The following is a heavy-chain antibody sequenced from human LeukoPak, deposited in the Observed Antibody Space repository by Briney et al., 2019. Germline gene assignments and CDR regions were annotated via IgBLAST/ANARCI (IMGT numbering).Heavy chain of an antibody. CDR1: GGSISSSSYY. Sequence: SETLSLTCTVSGGSISSSSYYWSWIRQPPGKGLEWIGYTYHSGSTYYNPSLKSRVTISVDRSKNQFSLKLSSVTAADTAVYYCARGLLTGTPFDPWGQGTLVTVSS. J-gene: IGHJ5*02. D-gene: IGHD7-27*01. V-gene: IGHV4-30-2*01. CDR2: TYHSGST. CDR3: ARGLLTGTPFDP.